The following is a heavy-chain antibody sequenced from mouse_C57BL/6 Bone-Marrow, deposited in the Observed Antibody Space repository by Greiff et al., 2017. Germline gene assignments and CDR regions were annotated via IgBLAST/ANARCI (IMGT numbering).Heavy chain of an antibody. CDR1: GFSLTSYA. Sequence: VKLVESGPGLVAPSQSLYITCTVSGFSLTSYAISWVRQPPGKGLEWLGVIWTGGGTNYNSDLNSGLSISKDNSNSQVFLKMNILQTDDTARYYCAIYVGYPLYAMDYWGQGTSVTVSS. D-gene: IGHD2-3*01. CDR2: IWTGGGT. V-gene: IGHV2-9-1*01. J-gene: IGHJ4*01. CDR3: AIYVGYPLYAMDY.